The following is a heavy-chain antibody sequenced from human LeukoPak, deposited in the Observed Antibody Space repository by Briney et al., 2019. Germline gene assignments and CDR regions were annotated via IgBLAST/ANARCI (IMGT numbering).Heavy chain of an antibody. J-gene: IGHJ5*02. CDR2: ISSNGGST. D-gene: IGHD6-13*01. CDR1: GFTFSSYA. Sequence: PGGSLRLSCAASGFTFSSYAMHWVRQAPGKGLEYVSAISSNGGSTYYANSVKGRFTISRDNSKNTLYLQMGSLRAEDMAVYYCARDRYSSSWGSYWFDPWGQGTLVTVSS. V-gene: IGHV3-64*01. CDR3: ARDRYSSSWGSYWFDP.